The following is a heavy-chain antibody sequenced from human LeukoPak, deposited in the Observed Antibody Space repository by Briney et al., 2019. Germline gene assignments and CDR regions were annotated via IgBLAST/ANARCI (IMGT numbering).Heavy chain of an antibody. J-gene: IGHJ4*02. Sequence: LSLTCTVSGGSIRSSYYYWGWIRQAPGKGLEWVSYINRSGGTIYYADSVKGRFTISRDRAKNSLYLQMNSLRAEDTAVYYCARDLHRSQYNAHEGHWGQGTLVTVSS. CDR2: INRSGGTI. D-gene: IGHD5-12*01. V-gene: IGHV3-11*04. CDR3: ARDLHRSQYNAHEGH. CDR1: GGSIRSSYYY.